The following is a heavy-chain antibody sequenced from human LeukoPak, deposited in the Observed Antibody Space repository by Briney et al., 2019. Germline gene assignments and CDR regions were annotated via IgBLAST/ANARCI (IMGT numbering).Heavy chain of an antibody. D-gene: IGHD5-18*01. CDR3: ARRYMGYFDY. CDR2: IYYSGST. Sequence: SETLSLTCTVSGGSISSSSYYWGWIRQPPGKGLEWIGSIYYSGSTYYNPSLKSRVTISVDTSKNQFPLKLSSVTAADTAVCYCARRYMGYFDYWGQGTLVTVSS. J-gene: IGHJ4*02. V-gene: IGHV4-39*06. CDR1: GGSISSSSYY.